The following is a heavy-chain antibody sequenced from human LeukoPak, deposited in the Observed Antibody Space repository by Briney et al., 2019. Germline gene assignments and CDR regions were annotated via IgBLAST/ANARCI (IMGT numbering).Heavy chain of an antibody. CDR2: ISSSSSYI. Sequence: GGSLRLSCAASGFTFSCYAMSWFRQAPGKGLEWVSSISSSSSYIYYADSVKGRFTISRDNAKNSLYLQMNSLRAEDTAVYYCARESLWPLIAFDIWGQGTMVTVSS. V-gene: IGHV3-21*01. J-gene: IGHJ3*02. D-gene: IGHD2-21*01. CDR3: ARESLWPLIAFDI. CDR1: GFTFSCYA.